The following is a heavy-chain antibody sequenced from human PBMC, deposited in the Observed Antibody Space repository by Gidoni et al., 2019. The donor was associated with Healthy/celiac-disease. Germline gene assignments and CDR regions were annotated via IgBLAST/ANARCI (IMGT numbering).Heavy chain of an antibody. CDR3: ARPLVDTAMVTYAFDI. V-gene: IGHV4-39*01. D-gene: IGHD5-18*01. J-gene: IGHJ3*02. CDR1: GGSLRSRSYY. Sequence: QLPLQESGPGLVQPSETLSLTCPVSGGSLRSRSYYWGWIRQPPGKGLEWIGSIYYSGSTYYNPSLKSRVTISVDTSKNQFSLKLSSVTAADTAVYYCARPLVDTAMVTYAFDIWGQGTMVTVSS. CDR2: IYYSGST.